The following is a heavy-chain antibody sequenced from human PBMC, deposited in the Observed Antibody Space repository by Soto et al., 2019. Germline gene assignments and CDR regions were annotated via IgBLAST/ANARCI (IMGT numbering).Heavy chain of an antibody. Sequence: QVQLVQSGAEVKKPGSSVKVSCKASGGTFSSYAISWVRQAPGQGLEWMGGIIPIFGTANYAQKFQGRVTITADESTSTDYMELRSLRSDDTAVYYCARQWAVYGRKTQTLWVPAGGWGQGTLVTVAS. D-gene: IGHD2-2*01. CDR1: GGTFSSYA. J-gene: IGHJ4*02. CDR3: ARQWAVYGRKTQTLWVPAGG. CDR2: IIPIFGTA. V-gene: IGHV1-69*01.